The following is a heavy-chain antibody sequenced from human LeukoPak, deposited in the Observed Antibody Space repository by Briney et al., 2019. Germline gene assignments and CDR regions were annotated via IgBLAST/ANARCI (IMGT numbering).Heavy chain of an antibody. CDR2: ISSSGSTI. D-gene: IGHD6-19*01. V-gene: IGHV3-11*01. CDR3: AKAYRFSGWYEYYFDY. J-gene: IGHJ4*02. Sequence: TGGSLRLSCAASGFTFSDYYMSWIRQAPGKGLEWVSYISSSGSTIYYADSVKGRFTISRDNAKNSLYLQMNSLRAEDTAVYYCAKAYRFSGWYEYYFDYWGQGTLVTVSS. CDR1: GFTFSDYY.